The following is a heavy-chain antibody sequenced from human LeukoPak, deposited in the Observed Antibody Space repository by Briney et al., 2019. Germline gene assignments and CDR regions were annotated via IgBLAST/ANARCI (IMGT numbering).Heavy chain of an antibody. J-gene: IGHJ4*02. CDR3: ARDSVAGRGSFDY. Sequence: PSETLSLTCSVSGYSISSGSYYWSWIRQPAGKGLEWIGRIYTSGSTNYNPSLKSRVTISVDKSKNQFSLRLSSVTAADTAVYYCARDSVAGRGSFDYWGQGTLVTVSS. CDR2: IYTSGST. V-gene: IGHV4-61*02. D-gene: IGHD6-19*01. CDR1: GYSISSGSYY.